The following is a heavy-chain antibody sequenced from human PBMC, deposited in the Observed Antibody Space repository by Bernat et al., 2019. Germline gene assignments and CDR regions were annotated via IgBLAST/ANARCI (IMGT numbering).Heavy chain of an antibody. CDR2: IWYDGNNK. V-gene: IGHV3-33*01. J-gene: IGHJ4*02. CDR3: ARLGSSWSFDY. CDR1: GFTFNNYG. Sequence: QVQLVESGGGVVQPVRSLRLSCAASGFTFNNYGMHWVRQVPGKGLEWVAVIWYDGNNKYYADSVKGRFTISRDNSKNTLYLQMNSLGAEDTAVYYCARLGSSWSFDYWGQGTLVTVSS. D-gene: IGHD6-13*01.